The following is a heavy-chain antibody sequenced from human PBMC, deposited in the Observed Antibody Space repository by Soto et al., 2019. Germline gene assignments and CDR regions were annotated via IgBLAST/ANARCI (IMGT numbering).Heavy chain of an antibody. CDR1: GGSMTSGDQY. D-gene: IGHD4-17*01. CDR2: INHRGSL. V-gene: IGHV4-31*03. Sequence: PSETLSLTCTVTGGSMTSGDQYWTWIRHRPGEGLEWFGYINHRGSLYYNPSLKSRVSMSVDTSKNQFSLNLSSVTAADTAVSYCARTTAVPNTLRSRYFFDYWGQGTLVTVSS. J-gene: IGHJ4*02. CDR3: ARTTAVPNTLRSRYFFDY.